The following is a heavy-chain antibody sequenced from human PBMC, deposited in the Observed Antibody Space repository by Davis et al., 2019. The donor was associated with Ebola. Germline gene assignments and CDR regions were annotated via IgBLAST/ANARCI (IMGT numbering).Heavy chain of an antibody. D-gene: IGHD3-10*01. Sequence: PGGSLRLSCAASGFTFSTYSMSWVRQAPGKGLEWISYITSSSLIHLADSVRGRFTISRDDSKSIAYLQMNSLKTEDTAVYYCPRVLPLGGVDYWGQGTLVTVSS. CDR3: PRVLPLGGVDY. CDR1: GFTFSTYS. J-gene: IGHJ4*02. V-gene: IGHV3-48*01. CDR2: ITSSSLI.